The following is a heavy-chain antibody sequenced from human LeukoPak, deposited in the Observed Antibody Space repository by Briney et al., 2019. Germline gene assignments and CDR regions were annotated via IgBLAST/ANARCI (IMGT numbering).Heavy chain of an antibody. Sequence: ASVTVSCKASGYTFTGYYLHWVRQAPGQGLEWMGWINPNSGGTNYAQKFQGRVTMTRDTSISTAYMELSRLRSDDTAVYYCARDPGDYGGNRFDYWGQGTLVTISS. CDR2: INPNSGGT. J-gene: IGHJ4*02. CDR3: ARDPGDYGGNRFDY. V-gene: IGHV1-2*02. CDR1: GYTFTGYY. D-gene: IGHD4-23*01.